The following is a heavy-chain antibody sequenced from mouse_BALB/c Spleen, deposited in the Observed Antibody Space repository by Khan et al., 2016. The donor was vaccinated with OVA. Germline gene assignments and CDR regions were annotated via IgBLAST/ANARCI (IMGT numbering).Heavy chain of an antibody. Sequence: VRLQQSGAELVKPGASVKLSCTASGFNIKDTYMHWMKQRPEQGLEWIGRIDPANTNTKYDPKFQGKATITAATSSNTAYLRLSSLTSEDTAVYYITTYFVGSSRYFDDWGQGTTLTVSS. V-gene: IGHV14-3*02. CDR3: TTYFVGSSRYFDD. CDR2: IDPANTNT. J-gene: IGHJ2*01. CDR1: GFNIKDTY. D-gene: IGHD1-1*01.